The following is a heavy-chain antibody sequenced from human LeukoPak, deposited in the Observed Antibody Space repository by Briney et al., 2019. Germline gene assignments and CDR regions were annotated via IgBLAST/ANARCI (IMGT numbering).Heavy chain of an antibody. CDR1: GFTFNSYW. D-gene: IGHD1-1*01. CDR2: ITTDGSGT. CDR3: AKDKSIWNDDASDI. V-gene: IGHV3-74*01. J-gene: IGHJ3*02. Sequence: GGSLRLSCADSGFTFNSYWMHWVRQAPGKGLAWVSHITTDGSGTSYADSVKGRFTISRDNSKNTLYLQVNSLRAEDTAVYYCAKDKSIWNDDASDIWGQGTMVTVSS.